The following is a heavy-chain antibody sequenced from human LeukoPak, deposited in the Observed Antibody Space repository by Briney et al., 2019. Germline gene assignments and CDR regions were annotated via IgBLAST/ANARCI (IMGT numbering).Heavy chain of an antibody. J-gene: IGHJ4*02. CDR1: GYTLTELS. V-gene: IGHV1-24*01. CDR3: ATLYSARYGDYPC. D-gene: IGHD4-17*01. CDR2: FDPEDGET. Sequence: VASVKVSCKVSGYTLTELSMHWLRQAPGKGLEWMGGFDPEDGETIYAQKFQGRVTMTEDASTDTAYMELSSLRSEDTAVYYCATLYSARYGDYPCWGQGTLVTVSS.